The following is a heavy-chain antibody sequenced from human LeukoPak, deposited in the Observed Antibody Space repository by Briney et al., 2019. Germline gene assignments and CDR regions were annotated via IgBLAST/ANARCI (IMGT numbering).Heavy chain of an antibody. CDR2: INHSGST. CDR3: ARIGRAHGRRYFDY. CDR1: GGSFSGYY. D-gene: IGHD1-26*01. J-gene: IGHJ4*02. Sequence: SETLSLTCAVYGGSFSGYYWRWIRQPPGKGLEWIGEINHSGSTNYNPSLKSRVTISVDTSKNQFSLKLSSVTAADTAVYYCARIGRAHGRRYFDYWGQGTLVTVSS. V-gene: IGHV4-34*01.